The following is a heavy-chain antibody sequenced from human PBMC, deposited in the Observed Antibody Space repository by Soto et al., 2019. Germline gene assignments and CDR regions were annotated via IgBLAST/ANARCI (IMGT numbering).Heavy chain of an antibody. J-gene: IGHJ2*01. Sequence: QVELVQSGAEVKKPGSSVKVSCQASEDTFRNYAISWVRQAPGQGLEWMGGIIPIFGTANYAQKFQGRVTIAADPSANTVYVELSSLRSEDMAVYYCASTKYDSSAYYYWYLGLWGRGNLVTVSS. CDR3: ASTKYDSSAYYYWYLGL. CDR2: IIPIFGTA. V-gene: IGHV1-69*01. D-gene: IGHD3-22*01. CDR1: EDTFRNYA.